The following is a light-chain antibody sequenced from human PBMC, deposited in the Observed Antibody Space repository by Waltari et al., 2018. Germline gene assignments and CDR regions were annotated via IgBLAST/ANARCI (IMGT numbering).Light chain of an antibody. CDR2: SFS. Sequence: QSVLTQPPSVSGAPGQRVTISCSGTKSNIGAAFDVHWYQQVPGTAPKLRFHSFSNRPSGVSDRFSGFKSGASASLVITGLQAEDEAMYYCQSYDTTLSAVVFGGGTRLTV. V-gene: IGLV1-40*01. CDR1: KSNIGAAFD. CDR3: QSYDTTLSAVV. J-gene: IGLJ2*01.